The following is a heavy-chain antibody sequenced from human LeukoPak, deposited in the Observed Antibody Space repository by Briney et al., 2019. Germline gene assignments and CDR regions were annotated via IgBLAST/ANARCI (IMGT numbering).Heavy chain of an antibody. Sequence: GGSLRLSCAASGFTFSSYGMHWVRQAPGKGLEWVAVISYDGSNKYYADSVKGRFTISRDNSKNTLYLQMNSLRAEDTAVYYCAKGDYYDSSGYSFYFDYWGQGTLVTVSS. J-gene: IGHJ4*02. CDR3: AKGDYYDSSGYSFYFDY. D-gene: IGHD3-22*01. CDR2: ISYDGSNK. V-gene: IGHV3-30*18. CDR1: GFTFSSYG.